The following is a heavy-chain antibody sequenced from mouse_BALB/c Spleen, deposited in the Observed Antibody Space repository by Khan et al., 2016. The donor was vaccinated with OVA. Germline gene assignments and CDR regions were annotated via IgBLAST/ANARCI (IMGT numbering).Heavy chain of an antibody. J-gene: IGHJ4*01. Sequence: QVQLKESGHGLVAPSQSLSITCTVSGFSLTNYGVNWVRQPPGKGLEWLGVMWGDGSTNFHSALKSRLIISKDNSQSQVFLELNSLQTDDTATYYCAKFTPDYYSMDYWGQGTSVTVSS. CDR2: MWGDGST. CDR3: AKFTPDYYSMDY. V-gene: IGHV2-3*01. CDR1: GFSLTNYG. D-gene: IGHD1-1*01.